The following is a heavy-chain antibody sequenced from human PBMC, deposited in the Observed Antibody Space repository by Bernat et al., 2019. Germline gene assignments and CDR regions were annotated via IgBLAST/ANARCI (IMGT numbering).Heavy chain of an antibody. V-gene: IGHV3-30*18. CDR3: AKDGAPYYYYDSSGYYDY. CDR1: GFTFSSYG. Sequence: QVQLVESGGGVVQPGRSLRLSCAASGFTFSSYGMHWVRQAPGKGLEWVAVISYDGSNKYYADSVKGRFTISRDNSKNTLYLQMNSLRAEDTAVYYCAKDGAPYYYYDSSGYYDYWGQGTLVTVSS. CDR2: ISYDGSNK. J-gene: IGHJ4*02. D-gene: IGHD3-22*01.